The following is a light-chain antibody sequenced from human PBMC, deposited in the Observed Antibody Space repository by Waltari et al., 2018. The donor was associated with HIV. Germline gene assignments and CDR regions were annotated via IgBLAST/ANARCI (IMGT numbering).Light chain of an antibody. CDR3: AAWDDSLNAHVL. Sequence: QSVLTQPPSASGTPGQRVTISCSGRNSNIGSNTVNWYQQLPGTSPKLLIYNNNQRPSGVSDRFSGSKSGTSASLAISWLQSEEEADYYCAAWDDSLNAHVLFGGGTKLTVL. CDR1: NSNIGSNT. J-gene: IGLJ2*01. V-gene: IGLV1-44*01. CDR2: NNN.